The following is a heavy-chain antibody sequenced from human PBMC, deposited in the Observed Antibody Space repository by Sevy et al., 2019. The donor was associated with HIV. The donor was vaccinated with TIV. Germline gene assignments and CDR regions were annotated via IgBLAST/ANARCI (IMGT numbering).Heavy chain of an antibody. Sequence: ASVKVFCKASGGTFSSYAISWVRQAPGQGLEWMGRIIPILGVTNYAQKFQGRATITADKSTSTAYMELSSLRSEDTAVYYCARDRRDEASFDIWGQGTMVTVSS. CDR3: ARDRRDEASFDI. J-gene: IGHJ3*02. CDR1: GGTFSSYA. CDR2: IIPILGVT. V-gene: IGHV1-69*04.